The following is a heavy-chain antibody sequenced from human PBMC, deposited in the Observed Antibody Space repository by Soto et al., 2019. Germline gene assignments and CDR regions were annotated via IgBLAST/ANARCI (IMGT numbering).Heavy chain of an antibody. CDR2: INPGNGNT. Sequence: GASVKVSCKASGYTFSNFAMHWVRPAPGQRLEWMGWINPGNGNTKYSQTFQGRVTITRDTSASTAYMELSSLRSEDTAVYYCARAVARGVKTIYYYYGMDVWGQGTTVTVSS. V-gene: IGHV1-3*01. CDR1: GYTFSNFA. J-gene: IGHJ6*02. D-gene: IGHD3-10*01. CDR3: ARAVARGVKTIYYYYGMDV.